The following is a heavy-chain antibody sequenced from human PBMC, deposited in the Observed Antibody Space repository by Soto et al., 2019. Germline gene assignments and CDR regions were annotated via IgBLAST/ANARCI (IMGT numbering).Heavy chain of an antibody. D-gene: IGHD3-10*01. CDR1: VGSFTSGGYN. V-gene: IGHV4-31*03. J-gene: IGHJ3*02. CDR2: IYYSGST. CDR3: ARGYYGSGRNI. Sequence: QVQLQESGPGLVKPSQTLSLTCPFSVGSFTSGGYNWGWIRQHQGKGLEWIGYIYYSGSTYYNPSLKSRVTISVDTSKNQFSLKLSSVTAADTAVYYCARGYYGSGRNIWGQGTMVTVSS.